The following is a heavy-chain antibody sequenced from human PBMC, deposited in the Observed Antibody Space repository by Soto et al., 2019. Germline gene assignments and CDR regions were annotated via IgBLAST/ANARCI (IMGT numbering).Heavy chain of an antibody. CDR3: ARVPTYYYDSSGYYGRWWFDP. CDR2: INHSGST. D-gene: IGHD3-22*01. Sequence: SETLSLTCAVYGGSFSGYYWSWIRQPPGKGLEWIGEINHSGSTNYNPSLKSRVTISVDTSKNQFSLKLSSVTAADTAVYYCARVPTYYYDSSGYYGRWWFDPWGQGTLVTVSS. J-gene: IGHJ5*02. V-gene: IGHV4-34*01. CDR1: GGSFSGYY.